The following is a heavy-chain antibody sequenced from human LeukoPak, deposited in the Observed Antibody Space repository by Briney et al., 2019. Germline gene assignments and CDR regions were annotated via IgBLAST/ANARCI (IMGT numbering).Heavy chain of an antibody. CDR2: IFPSGGEI. Sequence: GGSLRLSCAASGFTFSTFAMIWVRQPPGKGLEWVSSIFPSGGEIHYADSVRGRFTISRDNSKSTLSLQMNSLRAEDTAVYYCASELRYGYWGQGTLVTVSS. J-gene: IGHJ1*01. V-gene: IGHV3-23*01. D-gene: IGHD3-9*01. CDR3: ASELRYGY. CDR1: GFTFSTFA.